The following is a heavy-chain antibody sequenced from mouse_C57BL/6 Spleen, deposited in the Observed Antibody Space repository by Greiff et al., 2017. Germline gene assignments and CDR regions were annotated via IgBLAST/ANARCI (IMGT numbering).Heavy chain of an antibody. V-gene: IGHV1-76*01. CDR2: IYPGSGNT. D-gene: IGHD2-4*01. Sequence: QVQLQQSGAELVRPGASVKLSCKASGYTFPDYYINWVKQRPGQGLEWIARIYPGSGNTYYNEKFKGKATLTAEKSSSTAYMQLSSLTSEDSAVYFCARYDYDPYFDYWGQGTTLTVSS. CDR1: GYTFPDYY. CDR3: ARYDYDPYFDY. J-gene: IGHJ2*01.